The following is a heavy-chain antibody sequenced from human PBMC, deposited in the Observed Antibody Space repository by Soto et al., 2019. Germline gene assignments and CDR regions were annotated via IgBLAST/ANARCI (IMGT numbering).Heavy chain of an antibody. CDR1: GYTFTRFA. CDR3: AREWDQIDYDYGLDF. Sequence: QVQLVQSGAEMKKPGASVKVSCKASGYTFTRFAIHWLRQAPGQSLEWMGWINGGNDNTRYSQKFQGRVTITMDTSANTVYMVVHVVRPEDTAVYYCAREWDQIDYDYGLDFWGQGTLVTVSS. J-gene: IGHJ4*02. CDR2: INGGNDNT. D-gene: IGHD5-12*01. V-gene: IGHV1-3*01.